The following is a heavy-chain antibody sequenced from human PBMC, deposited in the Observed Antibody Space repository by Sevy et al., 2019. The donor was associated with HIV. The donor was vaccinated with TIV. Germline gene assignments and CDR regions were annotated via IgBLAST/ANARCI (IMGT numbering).Heavy chain of an antibody. J-gene: IGHJ4*02. CDR2: IYPSDSET. CDR3: AGQTGFGPFLDY. V-gene: IGHV5-51*01. Sequence: GESLKISCKGSGYTFTRYWNAWVRQMPGKGLEWMGSIYPSDSETRYRPSFQGQVTISANKSSTTAYLLWSSLTASATAMYFCAGQTGFGPFLDYWGQGTVVTVSS. D-gene: IGHD3-16*01. CDR1: GYTFTRYW.